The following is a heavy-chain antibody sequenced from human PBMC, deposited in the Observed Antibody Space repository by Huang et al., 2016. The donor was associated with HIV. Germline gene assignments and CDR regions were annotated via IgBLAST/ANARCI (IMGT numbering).Heavy chain of an antibody. J-gene: IGHJ3*02. CDR3: ARAKDTWDAYDI. D-gene: IGHD5-18*01. V-gene: IGHV3-30-3*01. CDR2: ITNDGSNN. CDR1: GFPFNNHA. Sequence: QVQLVESGGGVVQPGRSLSLSCAASGFPFNNHAMHWVRQCPGKGVDWVAVITNDGSNNYYADSVKGRFTISRDSSKSTLFLHMTSLRTEDTAVYYCARAKDTWDAYDIWGQGTMVIVSS.